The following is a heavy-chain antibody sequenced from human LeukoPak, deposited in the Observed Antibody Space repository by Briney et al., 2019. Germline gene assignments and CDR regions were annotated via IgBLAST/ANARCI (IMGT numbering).Heavy chain of an antibody. V-gene: IGHV4-39*01. Sequence: PSETLSLTCTVSGGSFSSSSYYWGFIRQRPGKGLEWLGSISYSGSTFYSPSLKSRVTMSVDTSKNQFSLKLSSVTAADTAVYYCGRRGSGLNWFDPWGQGTLVTVSS. J-gene: IGHJ5*02. D-gene: IGHD6-25*01. CDR1: GGSFSSSSYY. CDR3: GRRGSGLNWFDP. CDR2: ISYSGST.